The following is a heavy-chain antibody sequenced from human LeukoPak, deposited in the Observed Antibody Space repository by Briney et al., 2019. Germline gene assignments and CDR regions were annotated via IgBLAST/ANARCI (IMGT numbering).Heavy chain of an antibody. D-gene: IGHD6-13*01. CDR1: GGSISSSSYY. Sequence: SETLSLTCTVSGGSISSSSYYWGWIRQPPGKGLEWIGSIYYSGSTYYNPSLKSRVTISVDTSKNQFSLKLSSVTAADTAVYYCVRVDGSSLIDPWGQGTLVTVSS. J-gene: IGHJ5*02. CDR2: IYYSGST. CDR3: VRVDGSSLIDP. V-gene: IGHV4-39*07.